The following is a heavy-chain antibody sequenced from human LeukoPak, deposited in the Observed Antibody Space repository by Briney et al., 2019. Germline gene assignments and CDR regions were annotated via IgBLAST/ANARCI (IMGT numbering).Heavy chain of an antibody. CDR3: AKDLTMVRGSLGY. V-gene: IGHV3-30*02. CDR2: IRYDGSNK. CDR1: GFTFSSYG. D-gene: IGHD3-10*01. J-gene: IGHJ4*02. Sequence: PGGSLRLSCAASGFTFSSYGMHWVRQAPGKGLEWVAFIRYDGSNKYYADSVKGRFTISRDNSKNTLYLQMNSLRAEDTAVYYCAKDLTMVRGSLGYWGQGTLVTVSS.